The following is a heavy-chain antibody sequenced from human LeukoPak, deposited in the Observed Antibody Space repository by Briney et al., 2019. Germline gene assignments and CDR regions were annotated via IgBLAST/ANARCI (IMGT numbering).Heavy chain of an antibody. Sequence: GASVKVSCKASGGTFSSYAISWVRQAPGQGLEWMGRIIPILGIANYAQKFQGRVTITADKSTSTAYMELSSLRSEDTAVYYCAMPTIAAAGTSDDAFDIWGQGTMVTVSS. CDR3: AMPTIAAAGTSDDAFDI. J-gene: IGHJ3*02. D-gene: IGHD6-13*01. V-gene: IGHV1-69*04. CDR1: GGTFSSYA. CDR2: IIPILGIA.